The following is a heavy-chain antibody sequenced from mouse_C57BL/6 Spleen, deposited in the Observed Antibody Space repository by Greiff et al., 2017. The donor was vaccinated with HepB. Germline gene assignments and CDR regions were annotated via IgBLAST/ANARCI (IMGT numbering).Heavy chain of an antibody. V-gene: IGHV5-17*01. CDR3: ARDGNYVRAMDY. CDR1: GFTFSDYG. Sequence: EVQRVDSGGGLVKPGGSLKLSCAASGFTFSDYGMHWVRQAPEKGLEWVAYISSGSSTIYYADTVKGRFTISRDNAKNTLFLQMTSLRSEDTAMYYCARDGNYVRAMDYWGQGTSVTVSS. D-gene: IGHD2-1*01. CDR2: ISSGSSTI. J-gene: IGHJ4*01.